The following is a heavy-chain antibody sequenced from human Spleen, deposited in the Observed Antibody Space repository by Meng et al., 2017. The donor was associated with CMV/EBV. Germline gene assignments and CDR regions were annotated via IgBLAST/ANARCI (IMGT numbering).Heavy chain of an antibody. Sequence: ASVKVSCKASENTFRHYGLSWVRQAPGQGLEWLGWISVYTGNTNYAQTLQGRVTLTTDTSTSTAYMELRRLRSDDTAVYFCARDRYNWDFDYWGQGTLVTVSS. J-gene: IGHJ4*02. V-gene: IGHV1-18*01. CDR1: ENTFRHYG. CDR3: ARDRYNWDFDY. D-gene: IGHD1-1*01. CDR2: ISVYTGNT.